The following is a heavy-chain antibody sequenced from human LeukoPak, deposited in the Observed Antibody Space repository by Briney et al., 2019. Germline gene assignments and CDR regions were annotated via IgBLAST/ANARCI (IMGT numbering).Heavy chain of an antibody. CDR1: GFTFSTYS. Sequence: GGSLRLSCAASGFTFSTYSMTWVRQAPGKGLEWVSYISSSSDYIYYGDSVKDRFTMYRDNAKNSLYLQINSLRAEDTSVYYCARGENNYGYYYFDYWGQGTLVTVSS. V-gene: IGHV3-21*01. D-gene: IGHD5-24*01. CDR2: ISSSSDYI. CDR3: ARGENNYGYYYFDY. J-gene: IGHJ4*02.